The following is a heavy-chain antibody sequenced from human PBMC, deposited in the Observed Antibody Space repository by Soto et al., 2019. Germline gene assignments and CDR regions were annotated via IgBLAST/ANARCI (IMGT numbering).Heavy chain of an antibody. D-gene: IGHD6-19*01. CDR2: INHSGST. Sequence: TLSLTCAVYGGSFSGYYWSWIRQPPGKGLEWIGEINHSGSTNYNPSLKSRVTISVDTSKNQFSLKLSSVTAADTAVYYCASFPGIAVAGSKKNRDYWGQGTLVTVSS. CDR3: ASFPGIAVAGSKKNRDY. J-gene: IGHJ4*02. V-gene: IGHV4-34*01. CDR1: GGSFSGYY.